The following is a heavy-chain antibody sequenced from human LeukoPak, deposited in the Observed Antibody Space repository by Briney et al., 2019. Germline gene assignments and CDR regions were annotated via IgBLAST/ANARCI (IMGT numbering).Heavy chain of an antibody. CDR2: INHSGST. Sequence: SETLSLTCAVYGGSFSGYYWSWIRQPLGKGLEWIGEINHSGSTNYNPSLKSRVTISVDTSKNQFSLKLGSVTAADTAVYYCARGPEDSSGWLLYFDYWGQGTLVTVSS. CDR1: GGSFSGYY. J-gene: IGHJ4*02. V-gene: IGHV4-34*01. D-gene: IGHD6-19*01. CDR3: ARGPEDSSGWLLYFDY.